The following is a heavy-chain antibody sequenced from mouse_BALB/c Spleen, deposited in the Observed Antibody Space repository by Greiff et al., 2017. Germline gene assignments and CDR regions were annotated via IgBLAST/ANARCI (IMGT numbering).Heavy chain of an antibody. Sequence: VQLQQSGAELVKPGASVKLSCKASGYTFTSYYMYWVKQRPGQGLEWIGEINPSNGGTNFNEKFKSKATLTVDKSSSTAYMQLSSLTSEDSAVYYCTRNGVRGYFDYWGQGTTLTVSS. V-gene: IGHV1S81*02. J-gene: IGHJ2*01. CDR1: GYTFTSYY. D-gene: IGHD2-14*01. CDR3: TRNGVRGYFDY. CDR2: INPSNGGT.